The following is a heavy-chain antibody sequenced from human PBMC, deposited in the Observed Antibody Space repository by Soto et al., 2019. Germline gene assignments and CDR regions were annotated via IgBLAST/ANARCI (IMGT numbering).Heavy chain of an antibody. V-gene: IGHV4-39*01. CDR2: IYYSGGT. CDR1: GGSISSSSYY. CDR3: ARHEWELLSYWYFDL. D-gene: IGHD1-26*01. Sequence: QLQLQESGPGLVKPSETLSLTCTVSGGSISSSSYYWGWIRQPPGKGLEWIGSIYYSGGTYYNPSLKSRVTISVDTSKNQFSLKLSSVTAADTAVYYCARHEWELLSYWYFDLWGRGTLVTVSS. J-gene: IGHJ2*01.